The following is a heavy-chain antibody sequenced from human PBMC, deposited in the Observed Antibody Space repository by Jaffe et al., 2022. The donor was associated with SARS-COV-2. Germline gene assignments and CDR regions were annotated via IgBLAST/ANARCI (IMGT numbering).Heavy chain of an antibody. D-gene: IGHD3-22*01. Sequence: HVQLQESGPGLVRPSETLSLTCTVSGYSITSGYYWGWIRQSPVKGLELIGSIHHTGSTYHNPSLKSRVTISVDMSKNELSLKLSTVTAADTAIYYCAREYYYDSRGYGPFDSWGQGTPVTVSS. J-gene: IGHJ4*02. CDR2: IHHTGST. CDR1: GYSITSGYY. CDR3: AREYYYDSRGYGPFDS. V-gene: IGHV4-38-2*02.